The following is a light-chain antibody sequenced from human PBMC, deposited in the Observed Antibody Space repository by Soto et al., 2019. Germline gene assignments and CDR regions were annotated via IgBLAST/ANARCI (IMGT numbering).Light chain of an antibody. CDR1: RSISNY. V-gene: IGKV1-39*01. CDR3: QQSYTAPYT. J-gene: IGKJ3*01. CDR2: GAS. Sequence: DIQMTQSPSSLSASVGDAVSLTCRASRSISNYLNWYQQKPGRAPKLLISGASSLQRGVPSRFSGSGSGTTFTLTITSLQPDDFDIYFCQQSYTAPYTLGPGPKVDIK.